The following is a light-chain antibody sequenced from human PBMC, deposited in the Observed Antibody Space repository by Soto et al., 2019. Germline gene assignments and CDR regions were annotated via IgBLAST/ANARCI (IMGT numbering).Light chain of an antibody. CDR3: QSYDSSLSGYV. CDR2: DNN. J-gene: IGLJ1*01. CDR1: SSNIGAGYD. V-gene: IGLV1-40*01. Sequence: VLTQPPSLSGAPGQRVTISCTGSSSNIGAGYDVHWYQQLPGTAPKLLIYDNNNRPSGVPDRFSGSKSGTSASLAITGLQAEDEADYYCQSYDSSLSGYVFGTGTKVTVL.